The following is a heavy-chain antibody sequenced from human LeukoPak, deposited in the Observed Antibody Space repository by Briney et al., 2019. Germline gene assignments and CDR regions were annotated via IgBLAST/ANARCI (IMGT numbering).Heavy chain of an antibody. Sequence: GGSLRLSCAASGFTFSNAWMSWVRQAPGKGLEWVGRIKSKTDGGTTDYAAPVKGRFTISRDDSKNTLYLQMNSLKTEDTAVYYCTTDPRTYYDFWSGYPLFDYWGQGTLVTVSS. V-gene: IGHV3-15*01. CDR1: GFTFSNAW. CDR3: TTDPRTYYDFWSGYPLFDY. J-gene: IGHJ4*02. CDR2: IKSKTDGGTT. D-gene: IGHD3-3*01.